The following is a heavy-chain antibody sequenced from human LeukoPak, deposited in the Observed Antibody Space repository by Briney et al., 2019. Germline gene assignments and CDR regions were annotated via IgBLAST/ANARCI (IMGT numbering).Heavy chain of an antibody. J-gene: IGHJ4*01. V-gene: IGHV3-21*01. CDR3: ARDGDLLKPPY. D-gene: IGHD1-26*01. CDR1: GFTFSSYS. CDR2: ISSSGSYI. Sequence: GGSLRLSCAASGFTFSSYSMNWVRQAPGKGLEWVSSISSSGSYIYYADSVKGRFTISRDNAKNSLYLQMNSLRAEDTAVYYCARDGDLLKPPYWGQGTLVTVSS.